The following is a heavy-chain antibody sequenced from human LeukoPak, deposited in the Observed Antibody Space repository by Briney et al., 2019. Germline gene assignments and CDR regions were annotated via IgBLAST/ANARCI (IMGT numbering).Heavy chain of an antibody. CDR2: INPNSGGT. Sequence: ASVKVSCKASGYTFTGYYMHWVRQAPGQGLEWMGWINPNSGGTNYAQKFQGRVTMTRDTSISTAYMELSRLRSDDTAVYYCARVSNIGESLYYFDYWGQGTLVTVSS. D-gene: IGHD1/OR15-1a*01. CDR3: ARVSNIGESLYYFDY. V-gene: IGHV1-2*02. CDR1: GYTFTGYY. J-gene: IGHJ4*02.